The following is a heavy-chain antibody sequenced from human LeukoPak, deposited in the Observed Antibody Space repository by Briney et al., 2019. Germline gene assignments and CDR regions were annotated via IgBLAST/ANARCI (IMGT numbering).Heavy chain of an antibody. CDR1: GGSGDSVSSSTYY. Sequence: PSETLSLTCTVSGGSGDSVSSSTYYWGWIRQPPGKGLEWIGNSYYTGSTYYNPSLKSRVTMSVDTSKNQFSLKVSSVTAADTAVYYCARLSKGRYFDYIFDYWGQGTLVTVSS. D-gene: IGHD3-9*01. CDR3: ARLSKGRYFDYIFDY. V-gene: IGHV4-39*01. J-gene: IGHJ4*02. CDR2: SYYTGST.